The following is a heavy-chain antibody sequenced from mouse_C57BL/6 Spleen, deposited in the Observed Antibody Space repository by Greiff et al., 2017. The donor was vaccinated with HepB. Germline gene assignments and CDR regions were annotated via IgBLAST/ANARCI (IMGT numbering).Heavy chain of an antibody. Sequence: VQLQQPGAELVKPGASVKMSCKASGYTFTSYWITWVKQRPGQGLEWIGDIYPGSGSTNYNEKFKSKATLTVDTSSSTAYMQLSSLTSEDSAVHYCARGDYDYPYYYAMDYWGQGTSVTVSS. CDR1: GYTFTSYW. V-gene: IGHV1-55*01. CDR2: IYPGSGST. J-gene: IGHJ4*01. CDR3: ARGDYDYPYYYAMDY. D-gene: IGHD2-4*01.